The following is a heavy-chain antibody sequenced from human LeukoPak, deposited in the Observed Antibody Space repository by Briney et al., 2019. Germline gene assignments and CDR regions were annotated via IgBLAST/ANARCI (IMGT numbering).Heavy chain of an antibody. V-gene: IGHV1-2*02. D-gene: IGHD2-2*01. CDR1: GYTFTGYY. CDR3: ASGGADIVVVPAAISDYMDV. CDR2: INPNSGGT. Sequence: ASVKVSCKASGYTFTGYYMHWVRQAPGQGLEWMGWINPNSGGTNYAQKFQGRVTMTRDTSISTAYMELSRLRSDDTAVYYCASGGADIVVVPAAISDYMDVWGKGTTVTVSS. J-gene: IGHJ6*03.